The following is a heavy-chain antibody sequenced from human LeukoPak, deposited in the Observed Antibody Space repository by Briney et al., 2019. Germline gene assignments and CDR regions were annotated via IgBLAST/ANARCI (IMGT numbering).Heavy chain of an antibody. Sequence: PGRSLRLSCAASGFTFSRYGLHWVRQAPGKGLEWVAVIANDGKDEKYADSVKGRFTISRDNSKSTLYLQMNSLRAEDTAVYYCAKDQQVGAAAYYFDSWGQGTLVTVSS. D-gene: IGHD2-2*01. J-gene: IGHJ4*02. CDR2: IANDGKDE. CDR3: AKDQQVGAAAYYFDS. CDR1: GFTFSRYG. V-gene: IGHV3-30*18.